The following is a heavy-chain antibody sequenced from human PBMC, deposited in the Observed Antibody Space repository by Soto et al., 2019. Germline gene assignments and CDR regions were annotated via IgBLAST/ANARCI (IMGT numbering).Heavy chain of an antibody. CDR2: ISGSGGST. CDR1: GFTFSSYA. D-gene: IGHD4-17*01. V-gene: IGHV3-23*01. J-gene: IGHJ6*02. Sequence: GGSLRLSCAASGFTFSSYAMSWVRQAPGKGLEWVSAISGSGGSTYYADSVKGRFTISRDNSKNTLYLQMNSLRAEDTAVYYCAKEGDDYGDYVGNYYYYGMDVWGQGTTVTVSS. CDR3: AKEGDDYGDYVGNYYYYGMDV.